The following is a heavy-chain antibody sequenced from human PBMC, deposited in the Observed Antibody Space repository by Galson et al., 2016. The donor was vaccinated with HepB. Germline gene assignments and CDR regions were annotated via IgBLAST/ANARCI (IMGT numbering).Heavy chain of an antibody. CDR3: VIMVRGISTGPFDY. V-gene: IGHV3-23*01. Sequence: SLRLSCAGTGFIFSSYGMSWVRQAPGKGLEWVSVISALHDQIYYADSVKGRFTISRDNSKGRLFLQMSSLSAEDTAIYYCVIMVRGISTGPFDYWGQGTLVVVSS. J-gene: IGHJ4*02. CDR1: GFIFSSYG. D-gene: IGHD3-10*01. CDR2: ISALHDQI.